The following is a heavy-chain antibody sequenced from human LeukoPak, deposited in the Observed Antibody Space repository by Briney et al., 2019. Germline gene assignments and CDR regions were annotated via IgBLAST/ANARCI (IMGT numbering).Heavy chain of an antibody. Sequence: ASVKVSCKASGYTFTCYYMQGVRQAAGQGVEWMGGINPTIGGTTYSPNFPARVPLTTDTSLSTAYMELSRLRSDATAVYYCASASGSYFWVEFDYWGQGTLVTVSS. V-gene: IGHV1-2*02. CDR3: ASASGSYFWVEFDY. CDR2: INPTIGGT. J-gene: IGHJ4*02. D-gene: IGHD1-26*01. CDR1: GYTFTCYY.